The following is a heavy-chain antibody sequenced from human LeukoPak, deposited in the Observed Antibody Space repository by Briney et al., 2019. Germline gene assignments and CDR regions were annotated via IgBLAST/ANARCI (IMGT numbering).Heavy chain of an antibody. V-gene: IGHV1-8*01. Sequence: ASVKVSCKASGYTFTSYDINWVRQAAAQGLEWMGRMNPNSGNTDYAQKFQGRVTMTRDTSISTAYMELSSLRSEDTAVYYCARGAYSSTYYFDYWGQGTLVTVSS. J-gene: IGHJ4*02. D-gene: IGHD6-13*01. CDR3: ARGAYSSTYYFDY. CDR1: GYTFTSYD. CDR2: MNPNSGNT.